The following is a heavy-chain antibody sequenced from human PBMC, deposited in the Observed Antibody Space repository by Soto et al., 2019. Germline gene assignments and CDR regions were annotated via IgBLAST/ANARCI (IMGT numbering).Heavy chain of an antibody. CDR1: GGSISSGGYY. CDR3: VRHYYGVEWDWFEP. D-gene: IGHD3-10*01. Sequence: SETLSLTCTVSGGSISSGGYYWSWIRQHPGKGLEWIGYIYYSGSTYYNPSLKSRVTISVDTSKNQFSLKLSSVTAADTAVYYCVRHYYGVEWDWFEPWGQGTLVTVFS. J-gene: IGHJ5*02. V-gene: IGHV4-31*03. CDR2: IYYSGST.